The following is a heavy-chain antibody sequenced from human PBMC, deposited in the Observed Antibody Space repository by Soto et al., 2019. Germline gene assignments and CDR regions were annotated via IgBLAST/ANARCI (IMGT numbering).Heavy chain of an antibody. V-gene: IGHV1-18*01. CDR1: GYTFTSYG. CDR3: ARDTSLTTAPHYYGMYV. J-gene: IGHJ6*02. CDR2: ISAYNGNT. D-gene: IGHD4-17*01. Sequence: GASVKVSCKASGYTFTSYGISWVRQAPGQGLEWMGWISAYNGNTNYAQKLQGRVTMTTDTSTSTAYMELRSLRSDDTAVYYCARDTSLTTAPHYYGMYVCAQRTTVPVS.